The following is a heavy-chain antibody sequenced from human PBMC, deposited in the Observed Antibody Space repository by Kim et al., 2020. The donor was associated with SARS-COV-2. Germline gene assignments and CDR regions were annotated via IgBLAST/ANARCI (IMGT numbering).Heavy chain of an antibody. CDR1: GGSISRYY. V-gene: IGHV4-59*01. CDR2: IYYSGST. D-gene: IGHD3-16*01. CDR3: ASSAVGFLQH. J-gene: IGHJ1*01. Sequence: SETLSLTCSVSGGSISRYYWNWIRQPPGKGLEWIGYIYYSGSTNYNPSLKSRITISVDTSKNQFSLNLRSVAAADTAVYYCASSAVGFLQHWGQGTLVTVSS.